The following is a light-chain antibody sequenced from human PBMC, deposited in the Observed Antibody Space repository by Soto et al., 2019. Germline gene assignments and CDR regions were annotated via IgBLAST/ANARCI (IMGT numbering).Light chain of an antibody. CDR1: SSDVGGYNY. J-gene: IGLJ3*02. CDR2: EVS. Sequence: QSALTQPASVSGSPGQSITISCTGTSSDVGGYNYVSWYQQHPGKAPKLMIYEVSNRPSGFSNRFSGSKSGNTASLTISGLQAEDEADYYGSSYTTSSTHWVFGGGTKVTFL. V-gene: IGLV2-14*01. CDR3: SSYTTSSTHWV.